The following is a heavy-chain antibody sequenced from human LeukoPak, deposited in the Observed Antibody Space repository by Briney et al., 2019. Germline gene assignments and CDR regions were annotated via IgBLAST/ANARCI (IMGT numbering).Heavy chain of an antibody. J-gene: IGHJ4*02. CDR2: ISRSGSTK. CDR1: GFTFSDYN. V-gene: IGHV3-11*04. D-gene: IGHD6-6*01. CDR3: ARDPPGQLVG. Sequence: GGSLRLSCAASGFTFSDYNMRWIRQAPGKGLEWVSSISRSGSTKYYADSVKGRFTISRDNAKNSLFLQMNSLRAEDTAVYYCARDPPGQLVGWGQGTLVTVSS.